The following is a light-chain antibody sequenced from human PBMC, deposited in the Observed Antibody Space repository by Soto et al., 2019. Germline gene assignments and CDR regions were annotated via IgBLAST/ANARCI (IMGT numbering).Light chain of an antibody. CDR3: RSYDSSLSGVV. CDR2: GNS. CDR1: SSNIGAGYD. V-gene: IGLV1-40*01. J-gene: IGLJ2*01. Sequence: QSVLTQPTSVSGSPGQRITISCTGTSSNIGAGYDVHWYQQHPGTAPKLLIYGNSNRPSGVPDRFSGSKSGTSASLAITGLQAEDEADYYCRSYDSSLSGVVFGGGTKLTVL.